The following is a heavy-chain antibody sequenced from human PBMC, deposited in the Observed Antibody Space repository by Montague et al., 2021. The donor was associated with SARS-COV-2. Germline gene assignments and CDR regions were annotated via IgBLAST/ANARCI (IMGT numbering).Heavy chain of an antibody. CDR3: ARVVRQRLLRVPGMDD. V-gene: IGHV4-59*12. J-gene: IGHJ6*02. CDR2: IYYSGST. CDR1: SGSISNYY. Sequence: SETLSLTCTVSSGSISNYYWSWIRQPPGKGLEWIGYIYYSGSTYYNPSLKSRVTISVDTSKNQFSLKLSSVTAADTAVYYCARVVRQRLLRVPGMDDWGQGTPVTVSS. D-gene: IGHD6-25*01.